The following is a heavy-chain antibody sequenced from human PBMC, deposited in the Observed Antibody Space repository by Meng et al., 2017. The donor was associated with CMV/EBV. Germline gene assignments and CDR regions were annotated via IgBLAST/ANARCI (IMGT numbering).Heavy chain of an antibody. V-gene: IGHV3-74*01. CDR3: ARDRRWSGYYRHNWFDP. J-gene: IGHJ5*02. CDR2: INSDGSST. Sequence: GESLKISCAASGFTVSSYSMSWVRQAPGKGLVWVSRINSDGSSTSYADSVKGRFTISRDNAKNTLYLQMNSLRAEDTAVYYCARDRRWSGYYRHNWFDPWGQGTLVTVSS. CDR1: GFTVSSYS. D-gene: IGHD3-3*01.